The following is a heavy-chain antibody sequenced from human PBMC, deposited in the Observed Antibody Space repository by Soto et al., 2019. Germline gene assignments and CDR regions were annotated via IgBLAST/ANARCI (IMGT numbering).Heavy chain of an antibody. CDR1: GFTVSSNY. CDR2: ISSNGGST. CDR3: VKDPDYDFWSGYQENWFDP. Sequence: GGSLRLSCAASGFTVSSNYMSWVRQAPGKGLEYVSAISSNGGSTYYADSVKGRFTISRDNSKNTLYLQMSSLRAEDTAVYYCVKDPDYDFWSGYQENWFDPWGQGTLVTVSS. J-gene: IGHJ5*02. D-gene: IGHD3-3*01. V-gene: IGHV3-64D*06.